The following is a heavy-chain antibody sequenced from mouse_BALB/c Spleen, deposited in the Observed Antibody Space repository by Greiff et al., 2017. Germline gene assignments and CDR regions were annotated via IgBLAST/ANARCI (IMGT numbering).Heavy chain of an antibody. CDR3: ARSDRIGLYCFDY. CDR1: GFTFSSFG. CDR2: ISSGSSTI. D-gene: IGHD2-14*01. Sequence: EVQRVESGGGLVKLGGSLKLSCAASGFTFSSFGMHWVRQAPEKGLEWVAYISSGSSTIYYADTVKGRFTISRDNPKNTLFLQMTSLRSEDTAMYYSARSDRIGLYCFDYWGQGTTLTVSA. J-gene: IGHJ2*01. V-gene: IGHV5-17*02.